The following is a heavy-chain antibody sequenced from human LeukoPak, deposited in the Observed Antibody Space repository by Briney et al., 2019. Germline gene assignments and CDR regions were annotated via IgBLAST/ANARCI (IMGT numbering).Heavy chain of an antibody. Sequence: PGRSLRLSCAASGFTFSSYAMHWVRQAPGKGLEWVAVISYDGSNKYYADSVKGRFTISRDNSKNTLYLQMNSLRAEDTAVYYCARVGSSSSPYYDYYMDVWGKGTTVTVSS. D-gene: IGHD6-6*01. V-gene: IGHV3-30*01. CDR3: ARVGSSSSPYYDYYMDV. J-gene: IGHJ6*03. CDR2: ISYDGSNK. CDR1: GFTFSSYA.